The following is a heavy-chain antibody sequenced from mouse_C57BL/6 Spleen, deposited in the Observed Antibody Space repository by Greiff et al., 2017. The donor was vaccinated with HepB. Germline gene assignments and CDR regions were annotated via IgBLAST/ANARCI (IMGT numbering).Heavy chain of an antibody. CDR1: GYTFTSYW. J-gene: IGHJ3*01. D-gene: IGHD1-1*01. CDR3: AYYCGEAWFAY. CDR2: IHPNSGST. V-gene: IGHV1-64*01. Sequence: QVQLQQPGAELVKPGASVKLSCKASGYTFTSYWMHWVKQRPGQGLEWIGMIHPNSGSTNYNEKFKSKATLTVDKSSSTAYMQLSSLTSEDSAVYYCAYYCGEAWFAYWGQGTLVTVSA.